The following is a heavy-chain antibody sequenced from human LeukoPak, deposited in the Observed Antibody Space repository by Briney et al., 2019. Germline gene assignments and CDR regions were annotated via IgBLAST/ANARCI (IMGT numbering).Heavy chain of an antibody. CDR1: GFTFSSYW. J-gene: IGHJ4*02. D-gene: IGHD1-26*01. Sequence: GGSLRLSCVASGFTFSSYWMSWVRQAPGEGPEWVANIKQDEGEIYYVDSVKDRFTISRDNAKNSLYLQMNSLRAEDTAVYYCARDKVVGATVFDYWGQGTLVTVST. V-gene: IGHV3-7*01. CDR3: ARDKVVGATVFDY. CDR2: IKQDEGEI.